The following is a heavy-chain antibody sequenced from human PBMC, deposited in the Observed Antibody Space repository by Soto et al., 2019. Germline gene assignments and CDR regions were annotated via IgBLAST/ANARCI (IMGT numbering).Heavy chain of an antibody. CDR1: GYSISSGYY. D-gene: IGHD3-22*01. CDR2: IHHSGST. CDR3: ASASGYYSFDS. Sequence: SETLSLTCAVSGYSISSGYYWGWIRQPPGEGLEWIGSIHHSGSTYHNPSLKSRVTISVDTSKNQFSLKLSSVTATDTAMYYCASASGYYSFDSWGQGTLVTVSS. J-gene: IGHJ4*02. V-gene: IGHV4-38-2*01.